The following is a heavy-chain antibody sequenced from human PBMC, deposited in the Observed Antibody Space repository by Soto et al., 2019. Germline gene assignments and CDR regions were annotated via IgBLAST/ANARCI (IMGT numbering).Heavy chain of an antibody. J-gene: IGHJ4*02. CDR3: ARGRYAIRGAFIIGELDY. CDR1: GYTFISHD. CDR2: MNPNSGNT. V-gene: IGHV1-8*01. D-gene: IGHD3-10*01. Sequence: QVQRVQSGAGVKMPGASVRVSCKASGYTFISHDISWVRQATGQGLEWMGWMNPNSGNTGYGQKFQGRVTMTSNTSTSTAYMELSSLRSDDTAVYFRARGRYAIRGAFIIGELDYWGQGSLVIVSS.